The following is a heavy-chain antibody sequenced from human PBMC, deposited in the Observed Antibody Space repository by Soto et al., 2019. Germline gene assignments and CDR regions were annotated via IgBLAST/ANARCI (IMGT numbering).Heavy chain of an antibody. Sequence: QVQLQESGPGLVKPSQTLSLTCTVSGGSISSGDYYWSWIRQPPGKGLEWIGHIYYSGIAYYTPSLKSRVIISIDTPKNQFSLKLSSVTAADTAVYYCARDLNDYQNVFDPWGQGTLVTVSS. CDR1: GGSISSGDYY. V-gene: IGHV4-30-4*01. J-gene: IGHJ5*02. CDR3: ARDLNDYQNVFDP. D-gene: IGHD4-17*01. CDR2: IYYSGIA.